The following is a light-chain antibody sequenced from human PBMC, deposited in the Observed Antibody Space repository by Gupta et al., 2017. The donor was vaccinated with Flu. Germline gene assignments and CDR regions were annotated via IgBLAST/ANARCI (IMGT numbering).Light chain of an antibody. CDR3: MIWHSSAYV. V-gene: IGLV5-45*03. Sequence: QAVLTQPSALSASPGASASLTCTLRSGIDVGSYRIFWFRQKPGRPPHHLLMYKSDSDKQQGSGVPSRFSGFKDGSANAGILLISGLQSEDEADYYCMIWHSSAYVFGAGTKVTVL. J-gene: IGLJ1*01. CDR1: SGIDVGSYR. CDR2: YKSDSDK.